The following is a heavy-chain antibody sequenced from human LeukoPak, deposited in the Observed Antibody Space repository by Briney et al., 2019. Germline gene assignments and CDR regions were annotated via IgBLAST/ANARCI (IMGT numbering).Heavy chain of an antibody. J-gene: IGHJ4*02. CDR1: RFTYSNYV. D-gene: IGHD1-26*01. V-gene: IGHV3-30*18. CDR2: ISYVGSNK. CDR3: AKDGSGSYFDY. Sequence: GGSLRLSFASSRFTYSNYVMHGVRQPRGREGEGVAVISYVGSNKYYADSVKGRFTISRDNSKNTLYLQMNSLRAEDTAVYYCAKDGSGSYFDYWGQGTLVTVSS.